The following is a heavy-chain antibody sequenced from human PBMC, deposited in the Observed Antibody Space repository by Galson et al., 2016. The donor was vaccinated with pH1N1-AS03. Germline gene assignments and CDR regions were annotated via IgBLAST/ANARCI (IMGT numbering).Heavy chain of an antibody. D-gene: IGHD6-19*01. CDR1: GFTFRTYG. CDR2: ISSSSSYI. CDR3: ARRSAAVSGTGCVDV. V-gene: IGHV3-21*01. J-gene: IGHJ6*02. Sequence: SLRLSCAASGFTFRTYGMNWVRQAPGKGLEWVSSISSSSSYIYYADSVKGRFTISRDNARNSLYLQMNSLRAEDTAGYYCARRSAAVSGTGCVDVWGQGTTVTVSS.